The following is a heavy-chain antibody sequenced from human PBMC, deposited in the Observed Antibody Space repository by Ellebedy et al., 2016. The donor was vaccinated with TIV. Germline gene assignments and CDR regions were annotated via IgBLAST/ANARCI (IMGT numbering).Heavy chain of an antibody. V-gene: IGHV4-59*01. Sequence: MPSETLSLTCTVSGGSITSYYWSWIRQSPGKGLEWIASMDYSGSTNYNPFLKSRVTISVDTSKNQFSLKLSSVTAADTAVYYCARNRRLFGLFDYWGQGTLVTVSS. CDR2: MDYSGST. CDR3: ARNRRLFGLFDY. J-gene: IGHJ4*02. CDR1: GGSITSYY. D-gene: IGHD1-14*01.